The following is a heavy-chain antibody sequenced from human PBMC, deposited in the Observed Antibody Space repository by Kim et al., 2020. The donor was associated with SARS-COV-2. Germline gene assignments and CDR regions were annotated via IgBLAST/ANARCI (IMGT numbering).Heavy chain of an antibody. Sequence: KYYVDSVKGRFTNSRDNAKNSLYLQMNSLRAEDTAVYYCAREGSGYDIDYWGQGTLVTVSS. CDR2: K. D-gene: IGHD5-12*01. CDR3: AREGSGYDIDY. V-gene: IGHV3-7*03. J-gene: IGHJ4*02.